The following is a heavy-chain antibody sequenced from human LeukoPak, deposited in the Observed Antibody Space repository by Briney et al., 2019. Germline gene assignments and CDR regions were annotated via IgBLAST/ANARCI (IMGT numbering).Heavy chain of an antibody. V-gene: IGHV3-23*01. CDR2: ISGSGGST. J-gene: IGHJ4*02. CDR3: AKAPYRDTIQLWYLFDY. D-gene: IGHD5-18*01. Sequence: GGSLRLSCAASGFTFSSYAMSWVRQAPGKGLEWVSAISGSGGSTYYADSVKGRFTISRDNSKNTLYLQMNGLRAEDTAVYYCAKAPYRDTIQLWYLFDYWGQGTLVTVSS. CDR1: GFTFSSYA.